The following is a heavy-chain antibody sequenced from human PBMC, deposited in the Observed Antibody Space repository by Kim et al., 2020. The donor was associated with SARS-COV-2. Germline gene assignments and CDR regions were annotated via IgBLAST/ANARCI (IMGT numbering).Heavy chain of an antibody. J-gene: IGHJ2*01. V-gene: IGHV3-9*01. CDR1: GFTFDDYA. CDR3: AKGKLGRKGNWYFDL. Sequence: GGSLRLSCAASGFTFDDYAMHWVRQAPGKGLEWVSGISWHSGSIGYADSVKGRFTISRDNAKNSLYLQMNSLRAEDTALYYCAKGKLGRKGNWYFDLWGRGTLVTVSS. CDR2: ISWHSGSI. D-gene: IGHD7-27*01.